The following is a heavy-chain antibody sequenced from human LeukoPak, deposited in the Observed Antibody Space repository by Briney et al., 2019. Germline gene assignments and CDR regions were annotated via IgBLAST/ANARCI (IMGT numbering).Heavy chain of an antibody. CDR2: ISGSGGST. J-gene: IGHJ6*02. V-gene: IGHV3-23*01. CDR3: AKGQGDQQLVLYYFYHGMDV. Sequence: QPGGSLRLSCAASGFTFSSYAMSWVRQAPGKGLELVSAISGSGGSTYYADSVKGRFTISRDNSKNTLYLQANSLRAEDTAVYYCAKGQGDQQLVLYYFYHGMDVWGQGTTVIVSS. D-gene: IGHD6-13*01. CDR1: GFTFSSYA.